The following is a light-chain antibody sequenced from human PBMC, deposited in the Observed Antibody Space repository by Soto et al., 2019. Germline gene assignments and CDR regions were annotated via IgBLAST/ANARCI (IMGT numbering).Light chain of an antibody. CDR1: SGHSSYA. V-gene: IGLV4-69*01. CDR3: QTWGTGIHYV. CDR2: LNSDGSH. Sequence: QLALTQSPSASASLGASVKLTCTLSSGHSSYAIAWHQQQPEKGPRYLMKLNSDGSHSKGDGIPDRFSGSSSGAERYLTISSLQSEDAADYYCQTWGTGIHYVFGTGTKLTVL. J-gene: IGLJ1*01.